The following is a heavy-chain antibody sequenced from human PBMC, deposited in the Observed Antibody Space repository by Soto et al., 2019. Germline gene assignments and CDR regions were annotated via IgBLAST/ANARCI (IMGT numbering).Heavy chain of an antibody. J-gene: IGHJ6*02. V-gene: IGHV4-39*01. CDR1: GGSISSSSYY. CDR2: IYYSGST. D-gene: IGHD6-6*01. Sequence: SETLSLTCTVSGGSISSSSYYWGWIRQPPGKGLEWIGSIYYSGSTYYNPSLKSRVTISVDTSKNQFSLKLSSVTAADTAVYYCAKMSIAARLYYYYGMDVWGQGTTVTVSS. CDR3: AKMSIAARLYYYYGMDV.